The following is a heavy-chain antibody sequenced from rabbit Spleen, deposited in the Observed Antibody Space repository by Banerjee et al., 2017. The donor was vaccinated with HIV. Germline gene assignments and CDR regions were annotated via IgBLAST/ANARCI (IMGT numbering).Heavy chain of an antibody. CDR2: INAATGKP. J-gene: IGHJ4*01. Sequence: QSLEESGGDLVQPGASLTLTCTASGFTISNNYWMCWVRQAPGKGLEWIACINAATGKPVYATWAKGRFTISRTSSTTVTLRMTSLTAADRAAYFCARDLVGVIGWNFYLWGPGTLVTVS. CDR3: ARDLVGVIGWNFYL. CDR1: GFTISNNYW. D-gene: IGHD1-1*01. V-gene: IGHV1S40*01.